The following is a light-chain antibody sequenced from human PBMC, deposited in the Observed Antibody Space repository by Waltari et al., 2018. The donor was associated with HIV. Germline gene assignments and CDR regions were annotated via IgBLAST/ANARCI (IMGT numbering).Light chain of an antibody. J-gene: IGLJ2*01. CDR1: ISNVAAGFE. CDR2: GNT. V-gene: IGLV1-40*01. CDR3: QSYDNTLGGVV. Sequence: QSVLSQPPSVSGAPGPNVTIACAGTISNVAAGFEVNWYQQFPGVAPRLVIYGNTNRPSGVTDRFSGSKSDTSAALAITGLRAEDEADYHCQSYDNTLGGVVFGGGTKLTVL.